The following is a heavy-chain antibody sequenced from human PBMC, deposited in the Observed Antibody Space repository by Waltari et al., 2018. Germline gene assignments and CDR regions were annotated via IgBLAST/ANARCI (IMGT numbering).Heavy chain of an antibody. D-gene: IGHD1-26*01. CDR3: ARDEPWELLAFDY. V-gene: IGHV3-30*01. J-gene: IGHJ4*02. CDR1: GFTFSSYA. CDR2: ISYDGSNK. Sequence: QVQLVESGGGVVQPGRSLRLSCAASGFTFSSYAMHWVRQAPGKVLEWVAVISYDGSNKYDADSVKGRFTISRDNSKNTLYLQMNSLRAEDTAVYYCARDEPWELLAFDYWGQGTLVTVSS.